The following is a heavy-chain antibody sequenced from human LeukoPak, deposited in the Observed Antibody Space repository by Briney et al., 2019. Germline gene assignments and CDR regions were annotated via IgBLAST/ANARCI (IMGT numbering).Heavy chain of an antibody. V-gene: IGHV4-38-2*02. CDR3: AREDGSGSFDY. J-gene: IGHJ4*02. D-gene: IGHD3-10*01. CDR2: IYHSGST. CDR1: GYSISSGYY. Sequence: PSETLSLTCAVSGYSISSGYYWGWIRQPPGKGLEWIGSIYHSGSTYYNPSLKSRVTISVATSKNQFSLKLSSVTAADTAVYYCAREDGSGSFDYWGQGTLVTVSS.